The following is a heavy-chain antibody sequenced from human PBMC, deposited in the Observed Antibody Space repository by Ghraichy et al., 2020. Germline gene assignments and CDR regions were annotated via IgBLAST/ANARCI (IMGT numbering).Heavy chain of an antibody. Sequence: SETLSLTCAVSGDSISSISWWSWVRPPPGKGLEWIGEIHRVGTTNYNQSLKSRVTISRDASKNQSSLKLTAVTAADTAVYYCAKQGAYRLDSWGQGTLVNVSS. V-gene: IGHV4-4*02. CDR2: IHRVGTT. CDR1: GDSISSISW. CDR3: AKQGAYRLDS. J-gene: IGHJ4*02. D-gene: IGHD2-2*02.